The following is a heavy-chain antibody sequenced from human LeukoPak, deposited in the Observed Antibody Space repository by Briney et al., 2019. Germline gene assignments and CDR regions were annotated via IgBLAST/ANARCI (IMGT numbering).Heavy chain of an antibody. Sequence: GGSLRLSCAASGFTFSDYYMNWIRQAPGKGLEWVSHITSSGSSIYYADSVRGRFTISRDNAKNSLYLQMNSLRAEDTAVYYCAREAIVGPTRDGFDIWGQGTMVTVSS. V-gene: IGHV3-11*01. J-gene: IGHJ3*02. D-gene: IGHD1-26*01. CDR2: ITSSGSSI. CDR1: GFTFSDYY. CDR3: AREAIVGPTRDGFDI.